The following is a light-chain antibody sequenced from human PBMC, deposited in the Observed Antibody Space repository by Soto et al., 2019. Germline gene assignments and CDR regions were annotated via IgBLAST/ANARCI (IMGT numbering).Light chain of an antibody. CDR2: DAS. J-gene: IGKJ1*01. CDR1: QSLSSW. Sequence: DIQMTQSPSTLSASVGDRVIITCRANQSLSSWLAWYQQKPGTAPKLLISDASTLENGVPSRFSGSGSGTEFTLTISSLQPDDFATYYCQHYKSYSPWTFGQGTKV. V-gene: IGKV1-5*01. CDR3: QHYKSYSPWT.